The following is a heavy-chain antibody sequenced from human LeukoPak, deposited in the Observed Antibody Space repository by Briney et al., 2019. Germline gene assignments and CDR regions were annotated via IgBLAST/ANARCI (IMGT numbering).Heavy chain of an antibody. CDR1: GGTFSSYA. V-gene: IGHV1-69*04. CDR2: IIPILGIA. J-gene: IGHJ4*02. D-gene: IGHD2-15*01. CDR3: ARDPRFESAGGGSIMGGY. Sequence: ASVKVSCKASGGTFSSYAISWVRQAPGQGLEWMGRIIPILGIANYAQKFQGRVTITADKSTSTAYMELSSLRSEDTAVYYCARDPRFESAGGGSIMGGYWGQGTLVTVSS.